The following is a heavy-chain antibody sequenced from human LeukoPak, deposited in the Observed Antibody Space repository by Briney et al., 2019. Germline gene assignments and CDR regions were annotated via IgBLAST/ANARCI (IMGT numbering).Heavy chain of an antibody. Sequence: SETLSLTCTVSGGSISSYYWSWTRQPAGKGLEWIGRIYTSGSTNYNPSLKSRVTISVDKSKNQFSLKLSSVTAADTAVYYCAREIYDSSGFNFDYWGQGTLVTVSS. CDR1: GGSISSYY. CDR2: IYTSGST. CDR3: AREIYDSSGFNFDY. J-gene: IGHJ4*02. V-gene: IGHV4-4*07. D-gene: IGHD3-22*01.